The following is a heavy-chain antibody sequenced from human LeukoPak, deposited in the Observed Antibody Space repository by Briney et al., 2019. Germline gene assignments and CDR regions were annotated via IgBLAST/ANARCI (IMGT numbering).Heavy chain of an antibody. J-gene: IGHJ4*02. D-gene: IGHD6-13*01. CDR2: ISGSGGST. CDR3: ARHYGSSWYGGFDY. CDR1: GFTFSSYA. V-gene: IGHV3-23*01. Sequence: GGSLRLSCAASGFTFSSYAMSWVRQAPGKGLEWVSAISGSGGSTYYADSVKGRFTISRDNSKNTLYLQMNSLRAEDTAVYYCARHYGSSWYGGFDYWGQGTLVTVSS.